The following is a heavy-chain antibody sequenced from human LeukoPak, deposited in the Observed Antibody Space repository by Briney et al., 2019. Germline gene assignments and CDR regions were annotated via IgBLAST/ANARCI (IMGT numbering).Heavy chain of an antibody. Sequence: GGSLRLSCAVSGFSFSSNWMHWVRQAPGKGLGWVSRINGGGSDTAYADSVKGRFTISKDNAKNTLYFQMNSLRAEDTAVYYCARDRSPGWFDPWGQGTLVIVSS. V-gene: IGHV3-74*01. CDR1: GFSFSSNW. J-gene: IGHJ5*02. CDR3: ARDRSPGWFDP. CDR2: INGGGSDT.